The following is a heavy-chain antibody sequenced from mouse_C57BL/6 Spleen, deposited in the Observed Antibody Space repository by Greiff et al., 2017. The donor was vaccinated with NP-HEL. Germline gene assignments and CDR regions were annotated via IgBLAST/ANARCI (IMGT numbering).Heavy chain of an antibody. CDR2: ISSGSSTI. J-gene: IGHJ2*01. D-gene: IGHD1-1*01. Sequence: EVMLVESGGGLVKPGGSLKLSCAASGFTFSDYGMHWVRQAPEKGLEWVAYISSGSSTIYYADTVKGRFTISRDNAKNTLFLQMTSLRSEDTAMYYCASALITTVVAPDYFDYWGQGTTLTVSS. V-gene: IGHV5-17*01. CDR3: ASALITTVVAPDYFDY. CDR1: GFTFSDYG.